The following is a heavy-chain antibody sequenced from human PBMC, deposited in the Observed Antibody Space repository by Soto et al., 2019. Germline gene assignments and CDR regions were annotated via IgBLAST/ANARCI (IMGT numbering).Heavy chain of an antibody. Sequence: SETLSLTCTVSGGSISRYYWTWIRQPPGQGLEWIGFVHYSGSTNSNPSLRSRVTISIDTSTNQFSLKLTSVTAADTAVYYCARQLDDSWNGEAHNYWGPGTLVTVSS. CDR1: GGSISRYY. V-gene: IGHV4-59*08. D-gene: IGHD3-3*01. J-gene: IGHJ4*02. CDR2: VHYSGST. CDR3: ARQLDDSWNGEAHNY.